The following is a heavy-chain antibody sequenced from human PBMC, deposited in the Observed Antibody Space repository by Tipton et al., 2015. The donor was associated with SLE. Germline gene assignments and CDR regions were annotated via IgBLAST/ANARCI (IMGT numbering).Heavy chain of an antibody. CDR2: IFYGGTA. D-gene: IGHD1-26*01. V-gene: IGHV4-59*01. Sequence: TLSLTCTVSGGSIGSYYWSWMRQAPGKGLEWIGYIFYGGTANNNPSLKSRVTMSVDRSKNQFSLKLNSVTAADTAVYYCARGEWELYFDYWGQGTLVTVSS. CDR1: GGSIGSYY. J-gene: IGHJ4*02. CDR3: ARGEWELYFDY.